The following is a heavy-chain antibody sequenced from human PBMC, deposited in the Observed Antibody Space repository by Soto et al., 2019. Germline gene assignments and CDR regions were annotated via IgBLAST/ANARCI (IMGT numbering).Heavy chain of an antibody. J-gene: IGHJ5*02. CDR3: ASGWMAAFDT. D-gene: IGHD2-2*03. Sequence: SETLSLTCNVTGDSIKTHYWSWIRQPPGKGLEWIGYIYYSGSTLYNPSLKRRVTISVDTAKNQFSLRLNSLTAADTAVYYCASGWMAAFDTWGQGTLVTVSS. CDR2: IYYSGST. CDR1: GDSIKTHY. V-gene: IGHV4-59*11.